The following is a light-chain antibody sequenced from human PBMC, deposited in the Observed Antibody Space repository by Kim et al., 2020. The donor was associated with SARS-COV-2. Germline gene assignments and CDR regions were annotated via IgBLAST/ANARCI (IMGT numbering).Light chain of an antibody. V-gene: IGLV1-44*01. J-gene: IGLJ3*02. CDR3: AAWDDSMSGWV. CDR2: SNN. Sequence: QSVLTQPPSASGTPGQRVTVSCSGSSSNIGSNVVNWFQQLPGAAPRLLIFSNNHRPSGVPDRFSGSKSGTSASLAISGLQSEDEAAYYCAAWDDSMSGWVFGGGTKLTVL. CDR1: SSNIGSNV.